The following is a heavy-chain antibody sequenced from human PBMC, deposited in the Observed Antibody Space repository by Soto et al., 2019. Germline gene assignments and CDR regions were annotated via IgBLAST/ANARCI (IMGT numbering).Heavy chain of an antibody. D-gene: IGHD3-3*01. CDR2: ISAYNGNT. V-gene: IGHV1-18*04. CDR1: GYTFTSYG. J-gene: IGHJ4*02. Sequence: QVHLVQSGAEVKKPGASVKVSCKASGYTFTSYGISWVRQAPGQGLEWMGWISAYNGNTNYAQKLQGRVTMTTDTSTSTAYMELRSLRSDDTAVYYCARDRTPNYDFWSGYYPYDYWGQGTLVTVSS. CDR3: ARDRTPNYDFWSGYYPYDY.